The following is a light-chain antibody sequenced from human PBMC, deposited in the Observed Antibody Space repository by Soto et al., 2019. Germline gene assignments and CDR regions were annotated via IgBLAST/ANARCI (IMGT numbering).Light chain of an antibody. J-gene: IGKJ5*01. CDR3: QQYMSWPT. Sequence: EIVMTKSPATLPVSPGEGATISCRASQTIKRSSLAWYQHKPGQPPRLFLFGASTRFACIPARFSGSGCGTEFSLTISSLQSEDFAVYYCQQYMSWPTFGQGTRLAIK. CDR2: GAS. CDR1: QTIKRSS. V-gene: IGKV3-15*01.